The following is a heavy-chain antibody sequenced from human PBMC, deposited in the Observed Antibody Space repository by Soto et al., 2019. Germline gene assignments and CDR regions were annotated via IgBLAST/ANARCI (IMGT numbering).Heavy chain of an antibody. J-gene: IGHJ6*02. V-gene: IGHV3-7*01. CDR1: GFTFSSYW. CDR2: IKQDGSEK. Sequence: GGSQRLSCAASGFTFSSYWMSWVRQAPGKGLEWVANIKQDGSEKYYVDSVKGRFTISRDNAKNSLYLQMNSLRAEDTAVYYCARVHSPGGYDFWSGYYPPYYYGMDVWGQGTTVTVSS. CDR3: ARVHSPGGYDFWSGYYPPYYYGMDV. D-gene: IGHD3-3*01.